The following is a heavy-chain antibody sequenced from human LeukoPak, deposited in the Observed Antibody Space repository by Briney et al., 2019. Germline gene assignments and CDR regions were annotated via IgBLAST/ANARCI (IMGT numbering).Heavy chain of an antibody. V-gene: IGHV1-69*13. CDR2: IIPIFGTA. D-gene: IGHD4-23*01. CDR3: ARVGYDYGGYPI. Sequence: GASVKVSCKASGGTFSSYAISWVRQAPGQGLEWMGGIIPIFGTANYAQKFQGRVTITADESTSTAYMELSSLRSEDTAVYYCARVGYDYGGYPIWGQGTMVTVSS. CDR1: GGTFSSYA. J-gene: IGHJ3*02.